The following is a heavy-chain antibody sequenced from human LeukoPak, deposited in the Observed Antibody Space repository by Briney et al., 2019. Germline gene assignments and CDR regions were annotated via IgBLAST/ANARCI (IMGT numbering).Heavy chain of an antibody. J-gene: IGHJ4*02. V-gene: IGHV3-23*01. CDR3: ARDQALYFSYGDY. CDR2: ISASGSNT. CDR1: GFPFSTYA. Sequence: GGSLRLSCAASGFPFSTYAMTWVRQAPGKGLEWVSAISASGSNTYYADSVKGRFTISRDNSKNTLYLQVNSLRAEDTAVYYCARDQALYFSYGDYWGQGTLVTVSS. D-gene: IGHD2/OR15-2a*01.